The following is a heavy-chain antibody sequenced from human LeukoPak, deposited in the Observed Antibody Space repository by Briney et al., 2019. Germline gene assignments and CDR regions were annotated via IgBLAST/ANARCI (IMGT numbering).Heavy chain of an antibody. J-gene: IGHJ4*02. CDR3: ARHGDLLRTTVVNRHFDY. D-gene: IGHD4-23*01. Sequence: SETLSLTCTVSRGSISSYYWSWIRQPPGKGLEWIGYICYSGSTNYNPSLKSRVTISVDTSKNQFSLKLSSVTAADTAVYYCARHGDLLRTTVVNRHFDYWGQGTLVTVSS. CDR2: ICYSGST. V-gene: IGHV4-59*08. CDR1: RGSISSYY.